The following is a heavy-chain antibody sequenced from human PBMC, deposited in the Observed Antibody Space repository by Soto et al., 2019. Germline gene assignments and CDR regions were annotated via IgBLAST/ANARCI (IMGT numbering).Heavy chain of an antibody. V-gene: IGHV3-23*01. CDR3: AKEFLISMRVVPHPFTF. CDR2: ISGSGGST. J-gene: IGHJ6*02. Sequence: GGSLRLSCAASGFTSSSYAMSWVRQAPEKGLEWVSGISGSGGSTYYADSVKGRFTISRDNSKNTLYLQMNSLRAEDTAVYYCAKEFLISMRVVPHPFTFWGRGSTGPGSS. CDR1: GFTSSSYA. D-gene: IGHD3-22*01.